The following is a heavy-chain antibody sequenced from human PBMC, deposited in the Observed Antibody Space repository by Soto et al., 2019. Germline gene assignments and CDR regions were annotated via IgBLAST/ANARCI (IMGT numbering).Heavy chain of an antibody. CDR1: GFTFSTYS. CDR2: INSTGTIK. D-gene: IGHD2-2*01. V-gene: IGHV3-48*01. CDR3: ARMSSSISPGC. Sequence: PGGSLRLSCAASGFTFSTYSMNWVCQAPGKGLEWVAYINSTGTIKYYAGSVKGRFTISRDNAKNSLYLQMNSLRAEDTAVYYCARMSSSISPGCWGQGTLVTVSS. J-gene: IGHJ4*02.